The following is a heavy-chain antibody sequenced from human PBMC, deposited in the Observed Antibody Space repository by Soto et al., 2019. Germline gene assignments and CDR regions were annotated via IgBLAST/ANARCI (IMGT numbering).Heavy chain of an antibody. D-gene: IGHD3-10*01. J-gene: IGHJ6*02. V-gene: IGHV4-59*12. Sequence: QVQLQESGPGLVKPSETLSLSCTVSGGSISSYYWSWFRQSPGKRMEWIGYVHHSWGSSYNPSLRCRVAISLDTSKSQFSRRVTSRTATDSAVYYCAREGFGPLHGLVEVWGQGSTVKVSS. CDR2: VHHSWGS. CDR3: AREGFGPLHGLVEV. CDR1: GGSISSYY.